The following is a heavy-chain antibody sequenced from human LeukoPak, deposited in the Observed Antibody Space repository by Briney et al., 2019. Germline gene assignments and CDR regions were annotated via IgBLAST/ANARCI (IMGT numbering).Heavy chain of an antibody. D-gene: IGHD4-17*01. J-gene: IGHJ4*02. Sequence: SETLSPTCAVSGVSFDDYYWSWVRQTPGKGLEWIGEINHSGYTNDSPSLKSRVTLSIDTSRKQFSLNLRSVTVADAGIYYCTRMTTGHDYWGQGTLVTVSS. CDR2: INHSGYT. V-gene: IGHV4-34*01. CDR1: GVSFDDYY. CDR3: TRMTTGHDY.